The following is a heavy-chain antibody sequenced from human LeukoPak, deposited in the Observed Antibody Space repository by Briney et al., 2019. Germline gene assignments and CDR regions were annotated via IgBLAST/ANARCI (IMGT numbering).Heavy chain of an antibody. CDR2: IKQDGSEK. CDR1: GFTFSNYW. V-gene: IGHV3-7*01. D-gene: IGHD2-2*02. Sequence: GGSLRLSCAASGFTFSNYWMSWVRQAPGKGLEWVANIKQDGSEKYYVDSVKGRFTISRDNAKNSLYLQMNSLRAEDTAVYYCARDVRIGAAIENYFDYWGQGTLVTVSS. CDR3: ARDVRIGAAIENYFDY. J-gene: IGHJ4*02.